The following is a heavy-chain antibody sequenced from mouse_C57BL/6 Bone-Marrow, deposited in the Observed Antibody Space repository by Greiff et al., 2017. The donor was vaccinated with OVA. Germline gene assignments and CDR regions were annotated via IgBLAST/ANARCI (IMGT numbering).Heavy chain of an antibody. V-gene: IGHV1-7*01. Sequence: QVHVKQSGAELAKPGASVKLSCKASGYTFTSYWMHWVKQRPGQGLEWIGYINPSSGYTKYNQKFKDKATLTADKSSSTAYMQLSSLTYEDSAVYYCANLLRRDYWGQGTTLTVSS. CDR3: ANLLRRDY. CDR1: GYTFTSYW. J-gene: IGHJ2*01. D-gene: IGHD2-1*01. CDR2: INPSSGYT.